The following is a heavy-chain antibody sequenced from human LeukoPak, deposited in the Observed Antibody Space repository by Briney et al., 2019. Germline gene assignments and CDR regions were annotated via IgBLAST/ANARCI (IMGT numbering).Heavy chain of an antibody. CDR1: GYTLTELS. CDR2: FDPEDGET. Sequence: ASVKVSCKVSGYTLTELSMHWVRQAPGKGLEWMGGFDPEDGETIYAQKFQGRVTMTEDTSTDTAYMELSSLRSEDTAVYYCATRGPFMITFGGVTGDYWGQGTLVTVSS. CDR3: ATRGPFMITFGGVTGDY. V-gene: IGHV1-24*01. D-gene: IGHD3-16*01. J-gene: IGHJ4*02.